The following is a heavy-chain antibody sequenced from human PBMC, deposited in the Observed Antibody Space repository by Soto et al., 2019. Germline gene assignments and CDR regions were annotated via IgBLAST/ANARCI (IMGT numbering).Heavy chain of an antibody. D-gene: IGHD6-13*01. CDR3: AKNRAAAGTCLSGNWFDP. V-gene: IGHV3-30*18. Sequence: QVQLVESGGGVVQPGRSLRLSCAASGFTFSSYGMHWVRQAPGKGLEWVAVISYDGSNKYYADSVKGRFTISRDNSKNTRNLRMSSLRGEDTAVYYCAKNRAAAGTCLSGNWFDPWGKGTLVSVSS. CDR1: GFTFSSYG. CDR2: ISYDGSNK. J-gene: IGHJ5*02.